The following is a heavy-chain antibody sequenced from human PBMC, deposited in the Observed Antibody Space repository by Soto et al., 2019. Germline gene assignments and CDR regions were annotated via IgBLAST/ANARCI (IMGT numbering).Heavy chain of an antibody. J-gene: IGHJ6*02. CDR2: ISAYNGNT. Sequence: ASVKVSCKASGYTFTSYGISWVRQAPGQGLEWMGWISAYNGNTNYAQKLQGRVTMTTGTSTSTAYMELRSLRSDDTAVYYCANWEGANYGMDVWGQGTTVTVSS. V-gene: IGHV1-18*04. CDR3: ANWEGANYGMDV. CDR1: GYTFTSYG. D-gene: IGHD1-26*01.